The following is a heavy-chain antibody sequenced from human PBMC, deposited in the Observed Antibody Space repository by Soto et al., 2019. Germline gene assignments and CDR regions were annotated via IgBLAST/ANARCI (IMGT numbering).Heavy chain of an antibody. J-gene: IGHJ6*02. CDR1: GYTFTGYY. V-gene: IGHV1-2*04. CDR3: ARERDRDYYYGMDV. CDR2: INPNSGGT. Sequence: QVQLVQSGAEVKKPGASVKVSCKASGYTFTGYYMHWVRQAPGQGLEWMGWINPNSGGTNYAQKFQGWVTMTRDTSISTAYMELSRLRSDDTAVHYCARERDRDYYYGMDVWGQGTTVTVSS. D-gene: IGHD3-22*01.